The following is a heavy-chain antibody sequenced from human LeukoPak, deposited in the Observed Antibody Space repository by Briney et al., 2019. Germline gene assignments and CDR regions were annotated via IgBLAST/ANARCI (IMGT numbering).Heavy chain of an antibody. CDR2: ISYDGSNK. CDR3: AKDHPQKYYYDSSGPDY. D-gene: IGHD3-22*01. V-gene: IGHV3-30*18. Sequence: PGGSLRLSCAASGFTFSSYGMHWVRQAPGKGLEWVGVISYDGSNKYYADSVKGRFTISRDNSKNTLYLQMNSLRAEDTAVYYCAKDHPQKYYYDSSGPDYWGQGTLVTVSS. CDR1: GFTFSSYG. J-gene: IGHJ4*02.